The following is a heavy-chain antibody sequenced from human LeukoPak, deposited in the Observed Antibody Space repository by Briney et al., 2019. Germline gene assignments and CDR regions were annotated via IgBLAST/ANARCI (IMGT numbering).Heavy chain of an antibody. CDR3: ARDWGFGDSDDWFDP. Sequence: SETLSLTCNVSGYSISRGYYWGWIRQPPGKGLEWIGSVHHTGSTYYNPSLRSRVSISVDKSTTHISLEVTSVTAADTAVYYCARDWGFGDSDDWFDPWGQGTLVTVSS. CDR2: VHHTGST. CDR1: GYSISRGYY. V-gene: IGHV4-38-2*02. J-gene: IGHJ5*02. D-gene: IGHD3-10*01.